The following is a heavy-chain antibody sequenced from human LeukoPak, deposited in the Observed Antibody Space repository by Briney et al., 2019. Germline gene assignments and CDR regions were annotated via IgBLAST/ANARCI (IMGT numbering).Heavy chain of an antibody. J-gene: IGHJ4*02. Sequence: SVTVSYMASGGTFSSYAIIWVRQAPGQGLEWMGRIIPILGIANYAQKFQGRVTITADKSTSTAYMELSSLRSEDTAVYYCARERGYSYTYVDYWGQATLVTVSS. V-gene: IGHV1-69*04. CDR2: IIPILGIA. CDR1: GGTFSSYA. CDR3: ARERGYSYTYVDY. D-gene: IGHD5-18*01.